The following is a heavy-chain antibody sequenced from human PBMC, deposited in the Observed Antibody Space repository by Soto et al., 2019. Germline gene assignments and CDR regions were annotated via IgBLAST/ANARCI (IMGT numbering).Heavy chain of an antibody. CDR2: TYYRSKWYS. CDR1: GDSVSSNSAA. V-gene: IGHV6-1*01. Sequence: QTLSLTCAISGDSVSSNSAAWNWIRLSPSRGLEWLGRTYYRSKWYSVYAPSVKSRISINPDTSKNSLYLQMNSLRAEDTAVYYCARDLSSSSSGFYWGQGTLVTVSS. J-gene: IGHJ4*02. CDR3: ARDLSSSSSGFY. D-gene: IGHD6-6*01.